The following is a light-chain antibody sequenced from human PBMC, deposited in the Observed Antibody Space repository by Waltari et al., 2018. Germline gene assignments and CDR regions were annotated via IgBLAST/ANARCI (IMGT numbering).Light chain of an antibody. CDR1: QSIRSY. V-gene: IGKV1-39*01. CDR3: QQSYSTPPT. CDR2: AAS. J-gene: IGKJ2*01. Sequence: DIQMTQSPSSLSASVGDRVTITCRASQSIRSYLNWYQQKLGKAPKLLIFAASSLQSGVPSRFSGSGSGTDFTLTISSLQPEDFATYYCQQSYSTPPTFGQGTNLEIK.